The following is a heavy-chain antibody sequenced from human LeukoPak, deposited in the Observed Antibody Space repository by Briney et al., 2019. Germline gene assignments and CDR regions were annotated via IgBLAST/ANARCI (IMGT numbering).Heavy chain of an antibody. CDR3: ARRSGYYWDAFDV. V-gene: IGHV3-7*01. D-gene: IGHD3-22*01. CDR2: IKQDESEK. CDR1: GFTFDDYA. J-gene: IGHJ3*01. Sequence: PGRSLRLSCAASGFTFDDYAMHWVRQAPGKGLEWVANIKQDESEKNYVDSVKGRFTISRDNANNLLHLQMNDLRADDTAVYYCARRSGYYWDAFDVWGQGTMVTVSS.